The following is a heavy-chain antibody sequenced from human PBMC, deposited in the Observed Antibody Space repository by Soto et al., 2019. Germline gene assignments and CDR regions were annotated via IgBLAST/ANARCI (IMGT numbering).Heavy chain of an antibody. Sequence: ASLKVSCKASGYTFTSYGISWVRQAPGQGLEWMGWISTYNGNTNYAQKLQGRVTMTTDTSTSTAYMELRSLRSDDTAVYYCARTDVVVVPAAMGTTNWFDPWGQGTLVTVSS. CDR3: ARTDVVVVPAAMGTTNWFDP. V-gene: IGHV1-18*01. CDR2: ISTYNGNT. CDR1: GYTFTSYG. J-gene: IGHJ5*02. D-gene: IGHD2-2*01.